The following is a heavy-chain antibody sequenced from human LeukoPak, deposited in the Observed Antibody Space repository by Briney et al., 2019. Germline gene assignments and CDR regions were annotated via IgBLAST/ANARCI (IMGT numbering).Heavy chain of an antibody. V-gene: IGHV3-33*01. Sequence: GSLRLSCAASGFTFSSYGMHWVRQAPGKGLEWVAVIWYDGSNKYYADSVKGRFTISRDNSKYTLYLQMNSLRAEDTAVYYCARGLNRGIAVAGLGYWGQGTLVTVSS. J-gene: IGHJ4*02. CDR3: ARGLNRGIAVAGLGY. CDR1: GFTFSSYG. D-gene: IGHD6-19*01. CDR2: IWYDGSNK.